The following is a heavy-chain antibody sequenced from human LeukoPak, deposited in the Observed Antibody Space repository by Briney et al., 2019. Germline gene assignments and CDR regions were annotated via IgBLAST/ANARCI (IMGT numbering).Heavy chain of an antibody. J-gene: IGHJ4*02. CDR3: ARDYRGYSGYGYFDY. D-gene: IGHD5-12*01. CDR1: GFTFSSYG. Sequence: PGGSLRLSCAASGFTFSSYGMHWVRQAPGKGLEWVAFIRYDGSNKYYADSVKGRFTISRDNSKNTLYLQMNSLRAEDTAVYYCARDYRGYSGYGYFDYWGQGTLVTVSS. CDR2: IRYDGSNK. V-gene: IGHV3-30*02.